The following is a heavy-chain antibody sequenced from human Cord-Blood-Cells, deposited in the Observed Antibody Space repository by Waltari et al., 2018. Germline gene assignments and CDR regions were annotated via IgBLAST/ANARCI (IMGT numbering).Heavy chain of an antibody. J-gene: IGHJ4*02. CDR1: GYTFTSYD. CDR3: ARGGSGYYPDY. Sequence: QVQLVQSGAEVKKPGASVKVSCKASGYTFTSYDINWGRQATGQGLEGMGGKNPKSGNTGDAQKCQGRVTITRNTSISTAYMELSSLRSEDTAVYYCARGGSGYYPDYWGQGTLVTVSS. D-gene: IGHD1-26*01. CDR2: KNPKSGNT. V-gene: IGHV1-8*03.